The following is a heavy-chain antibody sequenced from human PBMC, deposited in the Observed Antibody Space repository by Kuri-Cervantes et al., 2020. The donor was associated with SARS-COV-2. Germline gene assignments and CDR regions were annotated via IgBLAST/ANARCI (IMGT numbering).Heavy chain of an antibody. J-gene: IGHJ4*02. CDR2: INHSGSA. Sequence: ESLKISCAVYGGSFSGFYWSWIRQAPGKGLEWIGEINHSGSANYSPSLKSRVTISVDTSKDQFSLKLSSVTAADTAVYYCARGGEMRLRKTGTVIDYWGQGTLVTVSS. CDR1: GGSFSGFY. CDR3: ARGGEMRLRKTGTVIDY. D-gene: IGHD1-1*01. V-gene: IGHV4-34*01.